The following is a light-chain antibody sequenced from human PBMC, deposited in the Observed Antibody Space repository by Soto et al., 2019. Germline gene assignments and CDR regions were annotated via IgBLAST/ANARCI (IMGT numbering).Light chain of an antibody. J-gene: IGKJ1*01. CDR2: GAS. CDR1: QSVSSN. V-gene: IGKV3-15*01. CDR3: QQYNNRWT. Sequence: EIVLTQSPVTLSLSPGERATLSCRASQSVSSNLAWYQQKPGQAPRLLIYGASTRATGIPARFSGSGSGTEFTLTISSLQSEDFAVYYCQQYNNRWTFGQGTKVDTK.